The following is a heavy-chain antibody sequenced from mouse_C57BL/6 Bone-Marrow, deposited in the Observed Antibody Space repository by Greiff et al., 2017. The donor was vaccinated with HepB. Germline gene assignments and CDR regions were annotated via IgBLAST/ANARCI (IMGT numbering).Heavy chain of an antibody. CDR2: ISSGGSYT. J-gene: IGHJ2*01. Sequence: VQLKESGGDLVKPGGSLKLSCAASGFTFSSYGMSWVRQTPDKRLEWVATISSGGSYTYYPDSVKGRFTISRDNAKNTLYLQMSSLKSEDTAMYYCARHWASYFDYWGQGTTLTVSS. CDR3: ARHWASYFDY. V-gene: IGHV5-6*01. CDR1: GFTFSSYG. D-gene: IGHD3-1*01.